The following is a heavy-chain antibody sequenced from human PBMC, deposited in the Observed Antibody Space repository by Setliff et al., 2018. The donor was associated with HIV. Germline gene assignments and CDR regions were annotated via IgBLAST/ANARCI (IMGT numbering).Heavy chain of an antibody. CDR3: ARGFGFLDF. Sequence: GGSLRLSCAASGFTFNNAWMSWVRQAPGKGLEWIGRIRSKRDGEIRDYAAPVKGRFTVSRDDSKSVAYLQMNNLKTEDSAVYYCARGFGFLDFWGQGTLVTVSS. V-gene: IGHV3-15*01. J-gene: IGHJ4*02. D-gene: IGHD3-16*01. CDR1: GFTFNNAW. CDR2: IRSKRDGEIR.